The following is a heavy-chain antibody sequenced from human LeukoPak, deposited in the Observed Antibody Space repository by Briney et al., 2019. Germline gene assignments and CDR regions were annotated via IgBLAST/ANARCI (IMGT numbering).Heavy chain of an antibody. V-gene: IGHV3-33*01. J-gene: IGHJ4*02. D-gene: IGHD2-8*02. CDR1: GFTFSLSG. Sequence: GGSLRLSCAASGFTFSLSGMHWVRQAPGKGLEWVALISDSDGTRKNYADPVKGRFTISRDNSKKTLNLQMNSLRVEDTAVYYCARRGGVFQTGYYLDYWGRGSQVTVSS. CDR2: ISDSDGTRK. CDR3: ARRGGVFQTGYYLDY.